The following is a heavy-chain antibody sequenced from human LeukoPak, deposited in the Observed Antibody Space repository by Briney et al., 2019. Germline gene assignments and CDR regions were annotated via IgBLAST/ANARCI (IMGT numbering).Heavy chain of an antibody. D-gene: IGHD3-10*01. J-gene: IGHJ6*02. CDR1: GGSISSSSYY. V-gene: IGHV4-39*07. CDR3: ARGLRRSQRDYYYYYGMDV. Sequence: SETLSLTCTVSGGSISSSSYYWGWIRQPPGKGLEWIGSIYYSGSTYYNPSLKSRVTISVDTSKNQFSLKLSSVTAADTAVYYCARGLRRSQRDYYYYYGMDVWGQGTTVTVSS. CDR2: IYYSGST.